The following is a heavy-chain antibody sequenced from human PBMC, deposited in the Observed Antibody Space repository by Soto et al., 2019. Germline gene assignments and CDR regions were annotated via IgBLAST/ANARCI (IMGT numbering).Heavy chain of an antibody. D-gene: IGHD6-19*01. CDR2: IYHSGST. J-gene: IGHJ6*02. CDR3: AREEAVAGYYYYYGMDV. Sequence: SETLSLTCAVSGGSISSSNWWSWVRQPPGKGLEWIGEIYHSGSTNYNPSLKSRVTISVDKSKNQFSLKLSSVTAADTAVYYCAREEAVAGYYYYYGMDVWGQGTTVTVSS. CDR1: GGSISSSNW. V-gene: IGHV4-4*02.